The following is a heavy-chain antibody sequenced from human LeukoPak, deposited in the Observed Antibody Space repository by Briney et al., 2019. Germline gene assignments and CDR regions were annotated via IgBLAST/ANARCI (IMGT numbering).Heavy chain of an antibody. V-gene: IGHV1-8*01. CDR1: GYTFTSYD. CDR2: MNTNSGNT. CDR3: ARGLSDFWSGYYTDGFVD. D-gene: IGHD3-3*01. J-gene: IGHJ4*02. Sequence: ASVKVSCKASGYTFTSYDINWVRQATGQGLEWMGWMNTNSGNTGYAQKFQGRVTMTRNTSISTAYMELSSLRSEDTAVYYCARGLSDFWSGYYTDGFVDWGQGTLVTVSS.